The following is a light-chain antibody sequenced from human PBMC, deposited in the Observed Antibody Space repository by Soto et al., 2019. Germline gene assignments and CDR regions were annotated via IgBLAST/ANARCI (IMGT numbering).Light chain of an antibody. Sequence: EIVMTQSPATLSVSPGERATLSCRASQSVSSNLAWYQQRPGQAPRLLMYGASTRATGIPARFSGSGSGTEFTLTISSLQSADFAVYFCQQYGSSPPSTFGGGTKVDIK. J-gene: IGKJ4*01. CDR3: QQYGSSPPST. CDR1: QSVSSN. CDR2: GAS. V-gene: IGKV3-15*01.